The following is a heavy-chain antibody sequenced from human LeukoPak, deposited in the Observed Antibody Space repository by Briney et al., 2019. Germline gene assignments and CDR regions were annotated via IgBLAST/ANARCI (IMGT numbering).Heavy chain of an antibody. J-gene: IGHJ4*02. CDR1: GGTFSSYA. CDR3: ARADVASGRGFDY. CDR2: ISAYNGNT. Sequence: ASVKVSCKASGGTFSSYAISWVRQAPGQGLEWMGWISAYNGNTNYAQKLQGRVTMTTDTSTSTAYMELRSLRSDDTAVYYRARADVASGRGFDYWGQGALVTVSS. V-gene: IGHV1-18*01. D-gene: IGHD6-19*01.